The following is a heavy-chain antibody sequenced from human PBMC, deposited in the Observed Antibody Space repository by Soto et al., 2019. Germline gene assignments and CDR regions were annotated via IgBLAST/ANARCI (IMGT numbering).Heavy chain of an antibody. V-gene: IGHV3-23*01. CDR1: GFSFSDSA. CDR2: ISGSGGSA. Sequence: GWSLRLSCAASGFSFSDSAMHWVRQAPGKGLEWVSLISGSGGSANYVDSVKGRFTISRDNSNNTLYLQMNSLRVEDTAVYYCAKGRPQFDLWGRGTLVTVSS. CDR3: AKGRPQFDL. J-gene: IGHJ2*01.